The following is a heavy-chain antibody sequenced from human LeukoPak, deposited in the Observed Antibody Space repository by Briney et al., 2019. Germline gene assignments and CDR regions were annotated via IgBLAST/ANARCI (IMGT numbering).Heavy chain of an antibody. CDR2: IIPIFGTA. Sequence: GSSVKVSCKASGGTFSSYAISWVRQAPGQGLEWMGGIIPIFGTANYVQKFQGRVTITADKSTSTAYMELSSLRSEDTAVYYCARGRSGGEPLYYLDYWGQGTLVTVST. CDR1: GGTFSSYA. CDR3: ARGRSGGEPLYYLDY. D-gene: IGHD3-16*01. V-gene: IGHV1-69*06. J-gene: IGHJ4*02.